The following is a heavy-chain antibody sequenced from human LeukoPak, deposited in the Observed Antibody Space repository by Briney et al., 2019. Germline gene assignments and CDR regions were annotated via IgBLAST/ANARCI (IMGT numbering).Heavy chain of an antibody. Sequence: SETLSLTCAVYGGSFSGYYWSWIRQPPGKGLEWIGEINHSGSTNYNPSLKSRVTISVDTSKNQFSLKLNSVTAADTAVYYCARVGGATNAWGQGTLVTVSS. V-gene: IGHV4-34*01. D-gene: IGHD1-26*01. CDR1: GGSFSGYY. J-gene: IGHJ5*02. CDR2: INHSGST. CDR3: ARVGGATNA.